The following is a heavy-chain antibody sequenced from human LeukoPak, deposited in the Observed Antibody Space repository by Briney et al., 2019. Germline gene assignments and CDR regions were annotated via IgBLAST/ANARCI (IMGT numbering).Heavy chain of an antibody. CDR3: AKRGSGRSGFDY. CDR2: ISGIGAGT. CDR1: GFTFSSYA. V-gene: IGHV3-23*01. Sequence: PGGSLRLSCAASGFTFSSYAMSWVRQAPGKGLEWVSAISGIGAGTDYADSVKGRFTISRDNSKNTLYLQMNSLRGEDTALYYCAKRGSGRSGFDYWGQGTWSPSPQ. D-gene: IGHD3-10*01. J-gene: IGHJ4*02.